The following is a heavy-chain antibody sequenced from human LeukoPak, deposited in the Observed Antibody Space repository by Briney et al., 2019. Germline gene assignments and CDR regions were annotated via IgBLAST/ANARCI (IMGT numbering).Heavy chain of an antibody. CDR2: IYPGDSDT. J-gene: IGHJ3*02. Sequence: GESLKISCKGSGYSFTSYWIGWVRQMPGKGLEWMGIIYPGDSDTRYSPSFQGQVTISADKSISTAYLQWSSLKASDTAMYYCARLSYFDWQPEGEAFDIWGQGTMVTVSS. CDR3: ARLSYFDWQPEGEAFDI. V-gene: IGHV5-51*01. D-gene: IGHD3-9*01. CDR1: GYSFTSYW.